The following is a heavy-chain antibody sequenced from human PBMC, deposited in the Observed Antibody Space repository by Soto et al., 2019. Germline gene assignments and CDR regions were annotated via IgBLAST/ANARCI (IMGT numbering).Heavy chain of an antibody. V-gene: IGHV3-33*01. Sequence: GGSLRLSCAASGFTFSSYGMHWVRQAPGKGLEWVAVIWYDGSNKYYADSVKGRFTISRDNSKNTLYLQMNSLGAEDTAVYYCARDEAVAGADVYFQHWGQGTLVTVSP. CDR3: ARDEAVAGADVYFQH. J-gene: IGHJ1*01. D-gene: IGHD6-19*01. CDR2: IWYDGSNK. CDR1: GFTFSSYG.